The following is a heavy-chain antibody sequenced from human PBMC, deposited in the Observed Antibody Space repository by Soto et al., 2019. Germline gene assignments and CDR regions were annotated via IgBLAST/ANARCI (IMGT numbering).Heavy chain of an antibody. CDR1: GYTFTSYY. D-gene: IGHD3-10*01. V-gene: IGHV1-46*01. CDR2: INPSGGST. CDR3: ASFTHYYGSGSRPSHYYGMDV. J-gene: IGHJ6*02. Sequence: ASVKVSCKASGYTFTSYYMHWVRQAPGQGLEWMGIINPSGGSTSYAQKFQGRVTMTRDTSTSTVYMELSSLRSEDTAVYYCASFTHYYGSGSRPSHYYGMDVWGQGTTVTVSS.